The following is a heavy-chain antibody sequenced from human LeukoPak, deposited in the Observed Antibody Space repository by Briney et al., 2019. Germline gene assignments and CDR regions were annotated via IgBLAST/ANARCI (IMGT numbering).Heavy chain of an antibody. Sequence: PSETLSLTCTVSGGSISSYYWSWIRQPPGKGLEWIGYIYYSGSTNYNPSLKSRVTISVDTSKNQFFLKLSSATAADTAVYYCALGGATETFDYWGQGTLVTVSS. J-gene: IGHJ4*02. D-gene: IGHD1-26*01. CDR2: IYYSGST. V-gene: IGHV4-59*01. CDR1: GGSISSYY. CDR3: ALGGATETFDY.